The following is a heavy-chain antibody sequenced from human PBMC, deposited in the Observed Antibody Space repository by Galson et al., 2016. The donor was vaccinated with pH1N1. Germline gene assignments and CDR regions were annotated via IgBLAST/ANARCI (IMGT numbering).Heavy chain of an antibody. V-gene: IGHV4-61*02. CDR3: ARGGEEILSFGEPHNWFDP. CDR2: LHSSGST. CDR1: GDSISSETFY. J-gene: IGHJ5*02. D-gene: IGHD3-10*01. Sequence: TLSLTCSVSGDSISSETFYWSWLRQPAGKGLQWIGLLHSSGSTNYNPSLKGRVTMSADTSKNEFSLKMTSVTAADTAVYYCARGGEEILSFGEPHNWFDPWGQGTLVTVSS.